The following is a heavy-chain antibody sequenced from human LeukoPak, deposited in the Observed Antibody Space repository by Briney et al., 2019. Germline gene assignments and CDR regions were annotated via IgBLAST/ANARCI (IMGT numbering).Heavy chain of an antibody. CDR1: GGSISSSSYY. J-gene: IGHJ4*02. V-gene: IGHV4-39*01. CDR2: IYYSGST. D-gene: IGHD2-2*01. CDR3: ARRVGYCSSTSCYQDY. Sequence: SETLSLTCTVSGGSISSSSYYWGWIRQPPGKGLEWIVSIYYSGSTYYNPSLKSRVTISVDTSKNQFSLKLSSVTAADTAVYYCARRVGYCSSTSCYQDYWGQGTLVTVSS.